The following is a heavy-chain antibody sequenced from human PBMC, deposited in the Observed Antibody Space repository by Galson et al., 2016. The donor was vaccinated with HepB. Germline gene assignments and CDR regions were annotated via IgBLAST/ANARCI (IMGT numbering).Heavy chain of an antibody. Sequence: AASGFAFRNYGMTWVRQAPGKGLEVVSSISRSGDSTDYTDSVKGRFTISRDNSKNMVYLQMNSLRAEDTATYYCVQGSTAPAVWGKGTTVTVSS. D-gene: IGHD1-26*01. J-gene: IGHJ6*04. CDR3: VQGSTAPAV. CDR1: GFAFRNYG. CDR2: ISRSGDST. V-gene: IGHV3-23*01.